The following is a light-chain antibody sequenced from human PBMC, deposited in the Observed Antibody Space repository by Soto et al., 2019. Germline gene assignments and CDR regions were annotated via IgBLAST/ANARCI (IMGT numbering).Light chain of an antibody. CDR1: QSVSSSY. CDR3: QQYGRSPWT. J-gene: IGKJ1*01. CDR2: GAS. Sequence: EVVLTQSPDTLSLPPGGRATLSCRASQSVSSSYLAWYQQKPGQAPGLLIYGASSRATGIPDTFSGSGSGTDFTLTISRLEPEDFAVYYCQQYGRSPWTFGQGTKVDI. V-gene: IGKV3-20*01.